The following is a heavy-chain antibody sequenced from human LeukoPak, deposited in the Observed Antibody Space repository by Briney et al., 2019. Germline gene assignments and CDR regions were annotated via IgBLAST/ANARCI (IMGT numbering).Heavy chain of an antibody. D-gene: IGHD6-6*01. CDR1: GFTVSSNY. V-gene: IGHV3-53*01. CDR2: IYSGGST. J-gene: IGHJ6*02. Sequence: GGSLRLSCAASGFTVSSNYMSWVRQAPGKGLEWVSVIYSGGSTYYAASAKGRFTISRDNTKNSLYLQMISLSAENTAVYYCARCLPYSSSSWYYYYGMDVWGQGTTVTVSS. CDR3: ARCLPYSSSSWYYYYGMDV.